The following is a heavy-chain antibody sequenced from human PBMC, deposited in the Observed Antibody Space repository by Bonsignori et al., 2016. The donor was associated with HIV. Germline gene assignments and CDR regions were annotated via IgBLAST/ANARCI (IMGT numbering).Heavy chain of an antibody. J-gene: IGHJ4*02. CDR1: GFTFSSYA. CDR2: ISYDGSNK. Sequence: GGSLRLSCAASGFTFSSYAMHWVRQAPGKGLEWVAVISYDGSNKYYADSVKGRFTISRDNSKNTLYLQMNSLRAEDTAVYYCARDRNMIVVVITYLFDYWGQGTLVTVSS. CDR3: ARDRNMIVVVITYLFDY. V-gene: IGHV3-30-3*01. D-gene: IGHD3-22*01.